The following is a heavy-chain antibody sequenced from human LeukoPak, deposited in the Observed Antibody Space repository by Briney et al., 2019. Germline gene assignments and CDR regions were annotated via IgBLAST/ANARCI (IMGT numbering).Heavy chain of an antibody. CDR1: GFTFSSYA. CDR2: ISGSGGST. J-gene: IGHJ4*02. Sequence: PGGSLRLSCAASGFTFSSYAMSWVRQAPGKGLEWVSAISGSGGSTYYAGSVKGRFTISRDNSKNTLYLQMNSLRAEDTAVYYCAKDRILKVTRGMVDGWGQGTLVTVSS. CDR3: AKDRILKVTRGMVDG. D-gene: IGHD4-17*01. V-gene: IGHV3-23*01.